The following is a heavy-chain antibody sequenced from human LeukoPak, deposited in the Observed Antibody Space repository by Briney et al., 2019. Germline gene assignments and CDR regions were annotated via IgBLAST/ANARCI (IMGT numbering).Heavy chain of an antibody. CDR2: INSDGSST. J-gene: IGHJ4*02. V-gene: IGHV3-74*01. CDR3: ASMGLAARPAH. D-gene: IGHD6-6*01. CDR1: GFTFSSYW. Sequence: GGSLRPSCAASGFTFSSYWMYWVRQAPGKGLVWVSRINSDGSSTSYADSVKGRFTISRDNAKNTLYLQMNSLRAEDTAVYYCASMGLAARPAHWGQGTLVTVSS.